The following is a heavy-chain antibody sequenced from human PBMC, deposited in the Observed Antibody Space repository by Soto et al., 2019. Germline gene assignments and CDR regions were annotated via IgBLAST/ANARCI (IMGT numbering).Heavy chain of an antibody. CDR2: IYYSGST. D-gene: IGHD4-17*01. CDR3: ARIPYGDYYYLEY. CDR1: GGSISSYY. V-gene: IGHV4-59*01. Sequence: SETLSLTCTVSGGSISSYYWSWIRQPPGKGLEWIGYIYYSGSTNYNPSLKSRGTISVDTSKNQFSLKLSSVTAADTVVYYCARIPYGDYYYLEYWGQGTLVTVSS. J-gene: IGHJ4*02.